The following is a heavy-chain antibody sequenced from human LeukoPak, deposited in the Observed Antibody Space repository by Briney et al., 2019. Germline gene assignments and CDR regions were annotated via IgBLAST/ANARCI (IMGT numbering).Heavy chain of an antibody. CDR2: IYTSGST. V-gene: IGHV4-61*02. D-gene: IGHD5/OR15-5a*01. J-gene: IGHJ4*02. Sequence: PSQTLSLTCTVSGGSISSGSYYWSWIRQPAGKGLEWIGRIYTSGSTNYNPSLKSRVTISVDTSKNQFSLKLSSVTAADTAVYYCARNFRGGSTYLDYWGQGTLVTVSS. CDR1: GGSISSGSYY. CDR3: ARNFRGGSTYLDY.